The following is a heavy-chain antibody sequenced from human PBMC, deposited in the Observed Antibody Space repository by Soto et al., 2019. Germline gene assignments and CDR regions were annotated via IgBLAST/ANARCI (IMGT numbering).Heavy chain of an antibody. Sequence: QVQLVQSGAEVKKPGASVKVSCKASGYTFTSYYMHWVRQAPGQGLEWMGIINPSGGSISYAQKFQGRVTMTRDTSTSTVYMELSSLRSEDTAVYYCARGGGGYSYGLYFDYWGQGTLVTVSS. CDR2: INPSGGSI. D-gene: IGHD5-18*01. CDR3: ARGGGGYSYGLYFDY. J-gene: IGHJ4*02. CDR1: GYTFTSYY. V-gene: IGHV1-46*01.